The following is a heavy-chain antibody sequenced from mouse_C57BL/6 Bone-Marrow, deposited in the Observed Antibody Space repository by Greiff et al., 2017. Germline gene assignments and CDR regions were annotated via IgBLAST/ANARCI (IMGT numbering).Heavy chain of an antibody. CDR1: GFSLSTSGMG. CDR2: IYWDDDK. J-gene: IGHJ1*03. V-gene: IGHV8-12*01. CDR3: ARSYYYGSRWYFDV. Sequence: QVTLKESGPGILQSSQTLSLTCSFSGFSLSTSGMGVRWIRQPSGKGLEWLAHIYWDDDKRYNPSLKSRLTISKDTSRNQVFLKITSVDTADTATYYCARSYYYGSRWYFDVWGTGTTVTVSS. D-gene: IGHD1-1*01.